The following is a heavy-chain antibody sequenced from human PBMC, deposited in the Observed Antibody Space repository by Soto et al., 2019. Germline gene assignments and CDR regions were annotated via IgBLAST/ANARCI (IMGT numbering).Heavy chain of an antibody. CDR1: GYTFTGYY. D-gene: IGHD5-18*01. CDR3: ARDLGYGPENYYYYYGMDV. J-gene: IGHJ6*02. Sequence: QVQLVQSGAEVKKPGASVKVSCKASGYTFTGYYMHWVRQAPGQGLEWMGWINPNSGGTNYAQKFQGWVTMTRDTSISTAYMELSRLRSDDTAVYYCARDLGYGPENYYYYYGMDVWGQGTTVTVSS. V-gene: IGHV1-2*04. CDR2: INPNSGGT.